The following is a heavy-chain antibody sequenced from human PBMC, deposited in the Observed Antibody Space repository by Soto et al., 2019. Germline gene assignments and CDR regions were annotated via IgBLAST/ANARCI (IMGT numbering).Heavy chain of an antibody. Sequence: SETLSLTCTVSGGSISSYYWSWIRQPPGKGLEWIGYIYYSGSTNYNPSLKSRVTISVDTSKNQFSLKLSSVTAADTAVYYCASLDLGVRRVIGYSGQGTLVTVSS. CDR3: ASLDLGVRRVIGY. D-gene: IGHD3-10*01. CDR2: IYYSGST. V-gene: IGHV4-59*08. CDR1: GGSISSYY. J-gene: IGHJ1*01.